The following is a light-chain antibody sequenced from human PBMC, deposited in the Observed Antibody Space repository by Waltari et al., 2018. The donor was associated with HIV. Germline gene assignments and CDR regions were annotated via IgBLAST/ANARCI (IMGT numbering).Light chain of an antibody. Sequence: QSALTQPASVSGSPGQSITISCTGTSSDVGGYSYVSWYQQHPGNAPKLMIYDVSNRPSGVSNRFSGSKSGNTASLTISGLQAEDEADYYCSSYTSSSTRVVFGGGTKLTVL. CDR3: SSYTSSSTRVV. J-gene: IGLJ2*01. V-gene: IGLV2-14*01. CDR2: DVS. CDR1: SSDVGGYSY.